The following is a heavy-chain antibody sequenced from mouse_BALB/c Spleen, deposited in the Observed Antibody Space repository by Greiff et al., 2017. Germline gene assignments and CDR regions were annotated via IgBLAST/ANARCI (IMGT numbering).Heavy chain of an antibody. V-gene: IGHV5-6-5*01. D-gene: IGHD1-1*01. J-gene: IGHJ1*01. CDR2: ISSGGST. Sequence: EVKLVESGGGLVKPGGSLKLSCAASGFTFSSYAMSWVRQTPEKRLEWVASISSGGSTYYPDSVKGRFTISRDNARNILYLQMSSLRSEDTAMYYCARDYYGSSYWYFDVWGAGTRSPSPQ. CDR1: GFTFSSYA. CDR3: ARDYYGSSYWYFDV.